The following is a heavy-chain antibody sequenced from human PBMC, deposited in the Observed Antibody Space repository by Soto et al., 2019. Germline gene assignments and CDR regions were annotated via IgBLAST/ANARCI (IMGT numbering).Heavy chain of an antibody. J-gene: IGHJ4*02. Sequence: QVQLQESGPGLVKPSQTLSLTCTVSGGSISSGGYYWSWIRQHPGKGLEWIGYIYYSGSTYYNPSLKSRVTISVDASKNQFSLKLSSVTAADTAVYYCARGRTAMVPDFDYWGQGTLVTVSS. CDR2: IYYSGST. CDR3: ARGRTAMVPDFDY. CDR1: GGSISSGGYY. V-gene: IGHV4-31*03. D-gene: IGHD5-18*01.